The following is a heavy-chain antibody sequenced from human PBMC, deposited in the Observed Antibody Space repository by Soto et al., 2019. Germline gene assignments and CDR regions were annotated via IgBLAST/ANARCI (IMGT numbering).Heavy chain of an antibody. Sequence: SETLSLTCNMPGDSYSISTYPWSWIRQPPGKALQWIGFIYQSGVTSYNPPLASRVSISLDRSNNQCSLKRKSVTAADTAAYFCAGMPYTSGLRFDPWGPGTLVTVSS. CDR1: GDSYSISTYP. V-gene: IGHV4-30-2*01. J-gene: IGHJ5*02. CDR3: AGMPYTSGLRFDP. D-gene: IGHD6-19*01. CDR2: IYQSGVT.